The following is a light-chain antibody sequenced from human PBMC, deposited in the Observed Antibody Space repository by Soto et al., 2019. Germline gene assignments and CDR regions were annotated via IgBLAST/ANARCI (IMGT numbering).Light chain of an antibody. J-gene: IGKJ1*01. V-gene: IGKV3-20*01. CDR1: QSVSSSY. Sequence: EIVLTQSPGTLSLSLGERATLSCRASQSVSSSYLAWYQQKPGQAPRLLIYGASSRATGIPDRFSGSGSGTDFTLTISRLGPEDFAVYYCQQYGSSPTFGQGTKVDIK. CDR2: GAS. CDR3: QQYGSSPT.